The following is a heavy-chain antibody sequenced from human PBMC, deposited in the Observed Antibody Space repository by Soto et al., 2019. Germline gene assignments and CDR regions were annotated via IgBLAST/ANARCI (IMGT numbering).Heavy chain of an antibody. CDR2: IWYDGSNK. D-gene: IGHD3-10*01. Sequence: QVQLVESGGGVVQPGRSLRLSCAASGFTFSSYGMHWVRQAPGKGLEWVAVIWYDGSNKYYADSVKGRFTISRDNSKNPLYLQMNSLRAEDTAVYYCAREGGGLWFGELLHDAFDIWGQGTMVTVSS. CDR1: GFTFSSYG. CDR3: AREGGGLWFGELLHDAFDI. V-gene: IGHV3-33*01. J-gene: IGHJ3*02.